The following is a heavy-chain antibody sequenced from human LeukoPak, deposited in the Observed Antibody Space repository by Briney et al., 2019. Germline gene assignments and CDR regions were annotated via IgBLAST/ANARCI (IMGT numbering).Heavy chain of an antibody. CDR1: GGSISSGDYY. CDR3: ASIVVTAPESYYFDY. CDR2: IYYSGST. J-gene: IGHJ4*02. D-gene: IGHD2-21*02. V-gene: IGHV4-30-4*01. Sequence: SETLSLTCTVSGGSISSGDYYWSWIRQPPGKGLEWIGYIYYSGSTYYNPSLKSRVTISVDTSKNQFSLKLSSVTAADTAVYYCASIVVTAPESYYFDYWGQGTLVTVSS.